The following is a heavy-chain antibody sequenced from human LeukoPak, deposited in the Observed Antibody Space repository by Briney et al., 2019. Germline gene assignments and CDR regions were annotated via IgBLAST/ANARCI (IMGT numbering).Heavy chain of an antibody. Sequence: ASVKVSCKASGYTFTRYGISWVRQPPGQGLEWMGWISGYNGNTNCAQKIQGRVTMTTDSSASTAYRELRSLRSDDEGVYCSAKQQLAPIIDYWGKGTLVTVSS. V-gene: IGHV1-18*01. CDR3: AKQQLAPIIDY. CDR1: GYTFTRYG. D-gene: IGHD6-13*01. CDR2: ISGYNGNT. J-gene: IGHJ4*02.